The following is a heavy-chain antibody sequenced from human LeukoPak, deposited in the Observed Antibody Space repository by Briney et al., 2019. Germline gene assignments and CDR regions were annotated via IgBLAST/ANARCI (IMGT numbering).Heavy chain of an antibody. D-gene: IGHD6-6*01. CDR1: GGSISSSSYY. Sequence: SETLSLTCTVSGGSISSSSYYWGWIRQPPGKGLEWIGSIYYSGSTNYNPSLKSRVTISVDTSKNQFSLKLSSVTAADTAVYYCARSKYSSSPEDYWGQGTLVTVSS. V-gene: IGHV4-39*07. CDR2: IYYSGST. J-gene: IGHJ4*02. CDR3: ARSKYSSSPEDY.